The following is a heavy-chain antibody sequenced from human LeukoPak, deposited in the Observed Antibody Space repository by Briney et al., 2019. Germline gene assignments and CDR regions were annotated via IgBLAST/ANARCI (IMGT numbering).Heavy chain of an antibody. CDR2: IYYSGST. V-gene: IGHV4-59*01. J-gene: IGHJ4*02. D-gene: IGHD6-19*01. Sequence: SETLSLTCTVSGGSISSYYWSWIRQPQGKGLEWIGYIYYSGSTNYNPSLKSRVTISVDTSKNQFSLKLSSVTAADTAVYYCARGSSGWYQSDYWGQGTLVTVSS. CDR1: GGSISSYY. CDR3: ARGSSGWYQSDY.